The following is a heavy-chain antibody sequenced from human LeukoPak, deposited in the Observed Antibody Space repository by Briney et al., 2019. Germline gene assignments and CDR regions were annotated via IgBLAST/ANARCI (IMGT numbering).Heavy chain of an antibody. CDR1: GDTFSSYG. CDR2: IIPIFGTA. J-gene: IGHJ4*02. D-gene: IGHD3-10*01. V-gene: IGHV1-69*06. CDR3: ARKAGYYYGSGDY. Sequence: SVKVSCKASGDTFSSYGISWVRQAPGQGLEWMGGIIPIFGTANYAQKFQGRVTITADKSTSTAYMELSSLRAEDTAVYYCARKAGYYYGSGDYWGQGTLVTVSS.